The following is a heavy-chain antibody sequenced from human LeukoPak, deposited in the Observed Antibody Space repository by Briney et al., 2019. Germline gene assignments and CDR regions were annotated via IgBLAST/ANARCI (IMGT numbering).Heavy chain of an antibody. Sequence: GGSLRLSCAASGFTFSSYAMSWVRQAPGKGLEWVSAISGSGGSTYYADSVKGRFTISRDNSKNTLYLQMNSLRAEDTAVYYCAKDSLYYGSGSSGYWGQGTLVTVSS. CDR3: AKDSLYYGSGSSGY. J-gene: IGHJ4*02. V-gene: IGHV3-23*01. CDR1: GFTFSSYA. CDR2: ISGSGGST. D-gene: IGHD3-10*01.